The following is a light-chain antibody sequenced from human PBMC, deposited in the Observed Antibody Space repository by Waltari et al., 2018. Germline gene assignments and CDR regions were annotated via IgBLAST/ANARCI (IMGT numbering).Light chain of an antibody. J-gene: IGLJ1*01. CDR3: TSFTSSGTYV. CDR1: SSDVGGYNY. V-gene: IGLV2-14*01. Sequence: QPALTQPASVTGSPGQSITISCTGSSSDVGGYNYVSWYQQHPGKAPKVLIYDVSKWPSGVSNRFSGSKSVNTASLTISGLQAEDEADYYCTSFTSSGTYVFGTGTKVTV. CDR2: DVS.